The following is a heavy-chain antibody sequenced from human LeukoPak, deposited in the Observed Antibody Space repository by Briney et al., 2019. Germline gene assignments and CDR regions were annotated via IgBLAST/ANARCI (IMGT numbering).Heavy chain of an antibody. CDR1: GFSFSSYS. V-gene: IGHV3-30-3*01. CDR2: MSVNGVNK. Sequence: GGSLRLSCVASGFSFSSYSIHWIRRVPGKGLEWVAVMSVNGVNKYYADSVRGRFTVSRDISKNTQFLQMNSLRFEDTAVYFCVRESCSGGSCTYDPFDIWGHGTMVTVST. D-gene: IGHD2-15*01. CDR3: VRESCSGGSCTYDPFDI. J-gene: IGHJ3*02.